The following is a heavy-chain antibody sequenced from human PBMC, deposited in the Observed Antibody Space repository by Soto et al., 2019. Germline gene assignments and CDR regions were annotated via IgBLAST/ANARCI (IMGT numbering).Heavy chain of an antibody. CDR1: GFTFGSYW. J-gene: IGHJ5*02. CDR3: TRMYYYGSGSSGLGYWFDP. CDR2: IKVDASEK. Sequence: GGSLRLSCAASGFTFGSYWMSWVRQAPGKGLEWLATIKVDASEKKYVDSVKGRFTMSRDNAKNSLYLQMNSLETEDTAVYYCTRMYYYGSGSSGLGYWFDPWGQGTLVTVSS. V-gene: IGHV3-7*03. D-gene: IGHD3-10*01.